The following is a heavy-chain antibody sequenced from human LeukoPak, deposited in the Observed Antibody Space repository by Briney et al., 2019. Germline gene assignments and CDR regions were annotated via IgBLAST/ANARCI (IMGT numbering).Heavy chain of an antibody. Sequence: SETLSLTRTVSGYFISSGYYWGWIRQPPGKGLEWIGIIYHSGSTYYNPSLKSRVTISVDTSKNQFSLKLSSVTAADTAVYYCARVGYSNYAGSDYWGQGTLVTVSS. CDR1: GYFISSGYY. J-gene: IGHJ4*02. CDR3: ARVGYSNYAGSDY. D-gene: IGHD4-11*01. V-gene: IGHV4-38-2*02. CDR2: IYHSGST.